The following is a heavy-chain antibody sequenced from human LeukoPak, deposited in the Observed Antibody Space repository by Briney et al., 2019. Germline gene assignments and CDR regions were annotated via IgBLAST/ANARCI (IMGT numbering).Heavy chain of an antibody. CDR1: GYTFTSYD. J-gene: IGHJ6*02. Sequence: ASVKVSCKASGYTFTSYDINWVRQAPGQGLEWMGWINPNSGGTNYAQKFQGWVTMTRDTSISTAYMELSRLRSDDTAVYYCARPYSGRYHRNLDGLAVWGQGTTVTVSS. V-gene: IGHV1-2*04. CDR3: ARPYSGRYHRNLDGLAV. CDR2: INPNSGGT. D-gene: IGHD1-26*01.